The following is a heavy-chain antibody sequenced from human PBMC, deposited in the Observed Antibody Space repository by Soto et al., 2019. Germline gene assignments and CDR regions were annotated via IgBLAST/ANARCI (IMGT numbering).Heavy chain of an antibody. Sequence: QITLKESGPTLVKPTQTLTLTCTFSGFSLSTSGVGVGWIRQPPGKALEWLALIYWDDDKRYSPSLKSRLTITKETSKNQVVPTMAKRDPVDTATKYCAHTLGSSSSWAGDFYFLGQGTLVTVSS. D-gene: IGHD6-6*01. J-gene: IGHJ4*02. CDR1: GFSLSTSGVG. CDR3: AHTLGSSSSWAGDFYF. CDR2: IYWDDDK. V-gene: IGHV2-5*02.